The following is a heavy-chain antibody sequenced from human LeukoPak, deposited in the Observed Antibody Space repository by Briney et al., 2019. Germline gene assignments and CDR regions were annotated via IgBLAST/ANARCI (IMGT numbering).Heavy chain of an antibody. CDR1: GFTFSSYC. D-gene: IGHD6-6*01. CDR2: INSDGSST. Sequence: GGSLRLSCAASGFTFSSYCMHWVRQAPGKGLVWVSRINSDGSSTSYADSVKGRFTISRDNAKNTLYLQMNSLRAEDTAVYYCAREGYSSSSLDYWGQGTLVTVSS. J-gene: IGHJ4*02. V-gene: IGHV3-74*01. CDR3: AREGYSSSSLDY.